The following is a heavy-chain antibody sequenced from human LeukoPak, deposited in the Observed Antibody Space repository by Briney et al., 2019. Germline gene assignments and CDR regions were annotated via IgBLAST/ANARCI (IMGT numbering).Heavy chain of an antibody. CDR1: GFTFSSYS. CDR3: ARSPDTRGSFDY. J-gene: IGHJ4*02. CDR2: ISSSSSYI. V-gene: IGHV3-21*01. D-gene: IGHD5-18*01. Sequence: GGSLRLSCAASGFTFSSYSMTWVRQAPGKGLEWVSSISSSSSYIYYADSVKGRFTISRDNAKNSLYLQMNSLRAEDTAVYYCARSPDTRGSFDYWGQGTLVTVSS.